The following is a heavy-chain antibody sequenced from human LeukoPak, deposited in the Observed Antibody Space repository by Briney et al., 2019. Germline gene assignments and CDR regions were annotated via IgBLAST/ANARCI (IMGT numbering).Heavy chain of an antibody. CDR3: ASIAVAGTWGFDY. V-gene: IGHV4-59*01. J-gene: IGHJ4*02. Sequence: PSGTLSLTCTVSGGSISSYYWSWIRQPPGKGLEWIGYIYYSGSTNYSPSLKSRVTISVDTSKNQFSLKLSSVTAPDTAVYYCASIAVAGTWGFDYWGQGTLVTVSS. CDR2: IYYSGST. CDR1: GGSISSYY. D-gene: IGHD6-19*01.